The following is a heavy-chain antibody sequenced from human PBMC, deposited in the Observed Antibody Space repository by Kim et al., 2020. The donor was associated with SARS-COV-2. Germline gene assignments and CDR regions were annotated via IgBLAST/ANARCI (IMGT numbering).Heavy chain of an antibody. CDR1: GFTLSRYA. CDR2: TSDDGSNE. J-gene: IGHJ4*02. D-gene: IGHD3-22*01. CDR3: AREQPSYYYNSTGSPIDY. Sequence: GGSLRLSCAASGFTLSRYAMYWVRQAPGKGLEWVAVTSDDGSNEYYADSVKGRFTISRDNSKNTLYLLMNSPRAEDTAVYYCAREQPSYYYNSTGSPIDYWGQGTLVTVSS. V-gene: IGHV3-30-3*01.